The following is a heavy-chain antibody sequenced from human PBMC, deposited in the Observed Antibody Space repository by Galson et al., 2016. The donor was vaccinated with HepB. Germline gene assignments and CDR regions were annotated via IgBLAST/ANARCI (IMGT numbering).Heavy chain of an antibody. Sequence: SLRLSCAASGFTFSSYTMNWVRQAPGKGLEWVSSISGSGNSIYNADLVKGRFTIPRDNAKNSLYLQMSSLRAEDTAMYYCARSILTGTPLNDYWGQGILVTASS. CDR3: ARSILTGTPLNDY. D-gene: IGHD3-9*01. CDR1: GFTFSSYT. V-gene: IGHV3-21*06. J-gene: IGHJ4*02. CDR2: ISGSGNSI.